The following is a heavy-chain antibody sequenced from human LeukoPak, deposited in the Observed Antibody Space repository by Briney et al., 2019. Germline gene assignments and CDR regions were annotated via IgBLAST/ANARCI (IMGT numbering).Heavy chain of an antibody. CDR1: GDSVSGVY. J-gene: IGHJ3*02. CDR2: VYYSGDT. V-gene: IGHV4-59*02. CDR3: ARVVVTAVGYNAFDI. Sequence: SETLSLTCTVSGDSVSGVYWSWIRQPPGKGLEWIGYVYYSGDTNYNPSLKSRVTMSVDTSKNQFSLKLSSVTAADTAVYYCARVVVTAVGYNAFDIWGQGTMVTVSS. D-gene: IGHD2-21*02.